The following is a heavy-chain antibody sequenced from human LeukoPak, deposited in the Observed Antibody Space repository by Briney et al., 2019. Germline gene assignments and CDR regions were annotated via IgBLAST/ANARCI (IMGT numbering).Heavy chain of an antibody. V-gene: IGHV3-53*01. J-gene: IGHJ4*02. CDR1: GFTVSSNY. D-gene: IGHD4-17*01. Sequence: GGSLRLSCAASGFTVSSNYMSWVRQAPGKGLEWVSVIYSGGSTYYADSVKGRFTISRDNSKNTLYLQMNSLRAEDTAVYYCAREMVAYGDYYFDYWGQGTLVTVSS. CDR3: AREMVAYGDYYFDY. CDR2: IYSGGST.